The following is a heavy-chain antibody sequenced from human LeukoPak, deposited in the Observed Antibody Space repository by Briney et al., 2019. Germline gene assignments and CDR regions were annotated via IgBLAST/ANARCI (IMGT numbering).Heavy chain of an antibody. CDR1: GLSVSSNY. CDR2: IYSGGSI. D-gene: IGHD6-19*01. CDR3: AKVGGSGWYVDY. J-gene: IGHJ4*02. Sequence: PGGSLRLSCAASGLSVSSNYMNWVRQAPGKGLEWVSVIYSGGSIYYADSVKGRFSISRDNSKNMLYLQMNSLRAEDTALYYCAKVGGSGWYVDYWGQGTPVTVSS. V-gene: IGHV3-53*01.